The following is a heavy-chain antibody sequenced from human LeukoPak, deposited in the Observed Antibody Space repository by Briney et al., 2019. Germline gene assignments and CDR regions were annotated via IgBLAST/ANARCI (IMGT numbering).Heavy chain of an antibody. D-gene: IGHD4-23*01. V-gene: IGHV1-69*05. J-gene: IGHJ6*03. CDR3: ASGPSTVVTPGYYYYVDV. Sequence: GASVTVSFKASGGTFSSYAISWVRQAPGQGLEWMGGIIPIFGTANYAQKFQGRVTITTDESTSTAYMELSSLRSEDTAVYYCASGPSTVVTPGYYYYVDVWGKGTTVTVSS. CDR1: GGTFSSYA. CDR2: IIPIFGTA.